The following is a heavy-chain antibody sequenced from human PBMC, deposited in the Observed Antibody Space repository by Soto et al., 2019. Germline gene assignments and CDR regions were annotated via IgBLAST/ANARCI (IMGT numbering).Heavy chain of an antibody. Sequence: PGGSLRLSCAASGFTFSSYSMNWVRQAPGKGLEWVSYISSSSSTIYYADSVKGRFTISRDNAKNSLYLQMNSLRAEDTAVYYCARDRDILTGYYLYRSNYGMDVWGQGTTVTVSS. V-gene: IGHV3-48*01. CDR2: ISSSSSTI. CDR1: GFTFSSYS. J-gene: IGHJ6*02. CDR3: ARDRDILTGYYLYRSNYGMDV. D-gene: IGHD3-9*01.